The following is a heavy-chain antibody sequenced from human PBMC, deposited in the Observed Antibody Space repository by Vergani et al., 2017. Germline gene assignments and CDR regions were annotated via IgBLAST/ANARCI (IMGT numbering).Heavy chain of an antibody. D-gene: IGHD3-22*01. Sequence: QVQLQQWGAGLLKPSETLSLTCAVYGGSFSGYYWSWIRQPPGKGLEWIGEINHSGSTNYNPSLKSRVTISVDTSKNQFSLKLSSVTAADTAVYYCASHYYYDSSGTESAFDIWGQGTMVTVSS. V-gene: IGHV4-34*01. J-gene: IGHJ3*02. CDR3: ASHYYYDSSGTESAFDI. CDR2: INHSGST. CDR1: GGSFSGYY.